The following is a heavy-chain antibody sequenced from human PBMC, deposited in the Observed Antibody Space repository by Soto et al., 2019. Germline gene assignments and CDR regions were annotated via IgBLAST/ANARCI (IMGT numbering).Heavy chain of an antibody. V-gene: IGHV1-69*02. CDR2: IIPMFGIT. J-gene: IGHJ4*02. D-gene: IGHD6-13*01. CDR3: ANDRALNIAAVGMAH. CDR1: GGTFSSYV. Sequence: QVKLVQSGAEVKKPGSSVKVSCKASGGTFSSYVMTWVRQGPGQGLEWVGRIIPMFGITDYAPKFESRVTITADKPTATAYMDLISLRSEDTAIYYCANDRALNIAAVGMAHWGQGTLVTVSS.